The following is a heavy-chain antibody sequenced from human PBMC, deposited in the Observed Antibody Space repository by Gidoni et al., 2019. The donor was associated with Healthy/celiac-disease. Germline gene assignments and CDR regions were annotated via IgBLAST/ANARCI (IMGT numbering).Heavy chain of an antibody. CDR3: AKDRLVVVPAVTDV. V-gene: IGHV3-23*01. CDR2: ISGSGCSP. CDR1: GFTFSSYA. J-gene: IGHJ6*04. D-gene: IGHD2-2*01. Sequence: VQLLESGGGLVQPGGSVSLYCAASGFTFSSYAMSWVRQAPGKGLEWVSAISGSGCSPYYADSVKARFTISRDNSKNTLYLQMNSLRAEDTAVYYCAKDRLVVVPAVTDVWGKGTTVTVSS.